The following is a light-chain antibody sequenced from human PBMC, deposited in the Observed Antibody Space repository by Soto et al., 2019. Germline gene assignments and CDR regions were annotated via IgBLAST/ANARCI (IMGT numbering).Light chain of an antibody. V-gene: IGLV2-14*01. CDR2: DVS. CDR1: SSDVGGYIY. Sequence: QSALTQPASVSGSPGQSITISCTGTSSDVGGYIYVSWYQQHPGKAPKLMIYDVSNRPSGVSNRFSGSKSGNTASLTISGLQAEDEADYYCSSYTSRYTLVFGGGTKLTVL. J-gene: IGLJ2*01. CDR3: SSYTSRYTLV.